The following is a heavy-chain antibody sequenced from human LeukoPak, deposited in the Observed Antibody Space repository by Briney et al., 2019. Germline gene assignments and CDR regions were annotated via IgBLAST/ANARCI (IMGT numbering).Heavy chain of an antibody. J-gene: IGHJ4*02. CDR2: ILSDGSNK. CDR3: ATGVTSDSYLFNSYLFNY. Sequence: GGSLRLSCAASGLTFSRCDMHWVRQAPGKGLEWVAVILSDGSNKYYADSVKGRFTISRDNSKDTLYLQMNSLRAEDTAVYYCATGVTSDSYLFNSYLFNYWGQGTLVTVSS. V-gene: IGHV3-33*01. D-gene: IGHD4-23*01. CDR1: GLTFSRCD.